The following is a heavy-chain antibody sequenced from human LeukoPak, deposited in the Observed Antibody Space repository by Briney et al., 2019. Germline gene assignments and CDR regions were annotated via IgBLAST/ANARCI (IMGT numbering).Heavy chain of an antibody. Sequence: PSETLSLTCAASGGSFSSYYWSWIRQPPGKGLEWIWEINHSGSTNYKPSLKSRVTISVDTTKNQFSLKLSSVTAADTAVYYCARDGEFRYYYDSSGYYFDYWGQGTLVTVSS. CDR2: INHSGST. CDR1: GGSFSSYY. V-gene: IGHV4-34*01. D-gene: IGHD3-22*01. J-gene: IGHJ4*02. CDR3: ARDGEFRYYYDSSGYYFDY.